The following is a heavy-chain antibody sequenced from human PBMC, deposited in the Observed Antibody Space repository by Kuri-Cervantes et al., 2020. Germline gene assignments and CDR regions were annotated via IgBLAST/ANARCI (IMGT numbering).Heavy chain of an antibody. D-gene: IGHD6-13*01. CDR2: IYYSGST. V-gene: IGHV4-30-4*01. CDR1: GGSISSGDYY. J-gene: IGHJ5*02. CDR3: ARGRIAAAGTRWFDP. Sequence: SETLSLTCTVSGGSISSGDYYWSWIRQPPGKGLEWIGYIYYSGSTNYNPSLKSRVTISVDTSKNQFSLKLSSVTAADTAVYYCARGRIAAAGTRWFDPWGQGTLVTVSS.